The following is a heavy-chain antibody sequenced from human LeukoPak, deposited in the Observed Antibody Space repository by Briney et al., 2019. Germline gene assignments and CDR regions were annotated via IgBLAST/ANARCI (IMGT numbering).Heavy chain of an antibody. J-gene: IGHJ4*02. Sequence: ASVKVSCKTSGYTFIDHYIHWVRQAPGHGLQYMGWINPRSDSTHYAQEFQGRVTLTRDTSISTVSMELSALRPDDTAVYYCARCADFYGSGPREYWGQGTLVTVSS. D-gene: IGHD3-10*01. CDR1: GYTFIDHY. CDR3: ARCADFYGSGPREY. CDR2: INPRSDST. V-gene: IGHV1-2*02.